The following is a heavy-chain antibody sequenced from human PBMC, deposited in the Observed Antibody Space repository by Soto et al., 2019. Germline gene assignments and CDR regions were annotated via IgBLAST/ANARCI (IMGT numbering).Heavy chain of an antibody. CDR3: ARHQGDTELDY. CDR1: GGSISSYY. D-gene: IGHD2-21*02. V-gene: IGHV4-59*08. J-gene: IGHJ4*02. Sequence: SETLSLTCTVSGGSISSYYWSWIRQPPGKGLEWIGYIYYSGSTNYNPSLKSRVTISVDTSKNQFSLKLSSVTAADTAVYYCARHQGDTELDYWGQGTLVTVSS. CDR2: IYYSGST.